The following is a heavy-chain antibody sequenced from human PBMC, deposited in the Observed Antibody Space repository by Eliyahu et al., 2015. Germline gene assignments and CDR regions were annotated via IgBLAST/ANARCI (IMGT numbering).Heavy chain of an antibody. CDR2: IYYSGST. Sequence: QVQLQESGPGLVKPSQTLSLTCTVSGGSXXSXGYYWSWIRQHPGKGLEWIGYIYYSGSTYYNPSLKSRVTISVDTSKNQFSLKLSSVTAADTAVYYCARVSAAAARKYYFDYWGQGTLVTVSS. V-gene: IGHV4-31*03. CDR1: GGSXXSXGYY. CDR3: ARVSAAAARKYYFDY. D-gene: IGHD6-13*01. J-gene: IGHJ4*02.